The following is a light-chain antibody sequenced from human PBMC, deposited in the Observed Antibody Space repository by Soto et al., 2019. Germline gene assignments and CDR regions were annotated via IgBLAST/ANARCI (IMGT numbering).Light chain of an antibody. CDR3: GTWDSSLSIVV. CDR1: GSNIGSNY. J-gene: IGLJ1*01. Sequence: QSVLTQPPSVSAAPGQRVTISCSGSGSNIGSNYLSWYQQLPGTAPKLIIYDNSQRPSGIPDRFSGSKSGTSATLGITGLQTGDDADYYCGTWDSSLSIVVFGTGTKLTVL. CDR2: DNS. V-gene: IGLV1-51*01.